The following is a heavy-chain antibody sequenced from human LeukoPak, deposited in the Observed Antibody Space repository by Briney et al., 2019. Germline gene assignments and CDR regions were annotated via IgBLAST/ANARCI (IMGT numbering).Heavy chain of an antibody. J-gene: IGHJ4*02. CDR2: ISAYNGST. V-gene: IGHV1-18*01. Sequence: ASVKVSCKASGYTLTSYGISWVRQAPGQGLEWMGWISAYNGSTNYAQKLQGRVTMTTDTSTSTAYMELRSLRSDDTAVYYCARGAVDTAMVTVIDYWGQGTLVTVSS. CDR3: ARGAVDTAMVTVIDY. D-gene: IGHD5-18*01. CDR1: GYTLTSYG.